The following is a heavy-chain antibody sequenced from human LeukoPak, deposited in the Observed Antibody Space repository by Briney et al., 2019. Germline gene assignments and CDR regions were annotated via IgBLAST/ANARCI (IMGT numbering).Heavy chain of an antibody. V-gene: IGHV3-74*03. D-gene: IGHD6-13*01. J-gene: IGHJ4*02. CDR1: GFSSSRYW. CDR3: ASDEDVYSSSYYNY. Sequence: GGSLRLSCAASGFSSSRYWMHWVRQAPGKGLVWVSRINSDGSITTYADSVKGRFTISRDNAKNTLYLQMNSLRVEDTAVYYCASDEDVYSSSYYNYWGQGTLVTVSS. CDR2: INSDGSIT.